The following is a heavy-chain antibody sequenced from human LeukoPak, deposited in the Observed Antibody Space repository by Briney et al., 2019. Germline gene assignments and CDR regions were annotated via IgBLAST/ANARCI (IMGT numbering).Heavy chain of an antibody. J-gene: IGHJ4*02. CDR2: ISGSGGST. CDR1: GFTFSSYG. V-gene: IGHV3-23*01. CDR3: AKVGRRDYYDSSGYYHELDY. D-gene: IGHD3-22*01. Sequence: GRSLRLSCAASGFTFSSYGMSWVRQAPGKGLEWVSAISGSGGSTYYADSVKGRFTISRDNSKNTLYLQMNSLRAEDTAVYYCAKVGRRDYYDSSGYYHELDYWGQGTLVTVSS.